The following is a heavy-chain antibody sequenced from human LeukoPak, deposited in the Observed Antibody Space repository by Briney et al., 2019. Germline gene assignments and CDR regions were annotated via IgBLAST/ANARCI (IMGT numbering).Heavy chain of an antibody. Sequence: PSETLSLTCAVYGGSFSGYYWSWMRQPPGKALEWIGEINHSGSTNYNPSLKSRVTISVDTSKTQFSLKLSSVTAADTAVYYCARGPVLSYFDYWGQGTLVTVSS. J-gene: IGHJ4*02. CDR2: INHSGST. CDR1: GGSFSGYY. CDR3: ARGPVLSYFDY. D-gene: IGHD6-6*01. V-gene: IGHV4-34*01.